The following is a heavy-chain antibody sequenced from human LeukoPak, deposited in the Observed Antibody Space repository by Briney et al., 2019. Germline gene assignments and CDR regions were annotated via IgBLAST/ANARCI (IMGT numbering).Heavy chain of an antibody. CDR1: GYTLTNYN. V-gene: IGHV1-18*01. Sequence: ASVKVSCEASGYTLTNYNISWVRQAPGQGLEWMGWINTYKGDTLYAQKLQGRVTMTADTSTNTAYMELRSLRFDDTAVYYCAREFGHCYGDNCFYFFDTWGQGFRVTVSS. J-gene: IGHJ4*02. D-gene: IGHD4-23*01. CDR3: AREFGHCYGDNCFYFFDT. CDR2: INTYKGDT.